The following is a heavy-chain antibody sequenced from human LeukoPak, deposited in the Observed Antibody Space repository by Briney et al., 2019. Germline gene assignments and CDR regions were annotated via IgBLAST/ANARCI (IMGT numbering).Heavy chain of an antibody. D-gene: IGHD2-21*01. CDR2: ISAYSGKT. CDR1: GYSFDKFG. Sequence: ASVKVSCKASGYSFDKFGISWVRQAPGQGLEWMGWISAYSGKTDSAQKFQDRVTMTTDNSTSTAYLELRSLRADDTAVYFCVRVGSAYRDPLEFDLWGQGTLVLVSS. V-gene: IGHV1-18*01. J-gene: IGHJ5*02. CDR3: VRVGSAYRDPLEFDL.